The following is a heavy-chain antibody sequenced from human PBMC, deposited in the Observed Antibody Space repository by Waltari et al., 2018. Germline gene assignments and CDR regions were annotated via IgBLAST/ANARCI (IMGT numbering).Heavy chain of an antibody. J-gene: IGHJ4*02. CDR1: GFSFDDYA. V-gene: IGHV3-9*01. CDR2: ISWKSGST. CDR3: VKDRGLYSSSSGLDY. D-gene: IGHD6-6*01. Sequence: EVQLVESGGGLVQPGRSLRLSCAASGFSFDDYAMHWVRQAPWTVRVLVAGISWKSGSTAYADSVEGRFTISRDNAKNSLYLQMHSLRPEDTALYYCVKDRGLYSSSSGLDYWGQGTLVTVSS.